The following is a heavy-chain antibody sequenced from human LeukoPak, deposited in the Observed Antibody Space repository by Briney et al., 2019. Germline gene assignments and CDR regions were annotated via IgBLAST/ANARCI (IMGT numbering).Heavy chain of an antibody. D-gene: IGHD3-10*01. Sequence: GASVKVSCEASGYTFTSYDINWVRQATGQGLEWMGWMNPNSGNTGYAQKFQGRVTMTRNTSISTAYMELSSLRSEDTAVYYCARGTTYGSGSSNWFDPWGQGTLVTVSS. CDR3: ARGTTYGSGSSNWFDP. CDR2: MNPNSGNT. CDR1: GYTFTSYD. J-gene: IGHJ5*02. V-gene: IGHV1-8*01.